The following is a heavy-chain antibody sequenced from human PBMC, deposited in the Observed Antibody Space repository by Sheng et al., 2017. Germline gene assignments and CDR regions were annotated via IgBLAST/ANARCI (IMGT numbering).Heavy chain of an antibody. D-gene: IGHD3-9*01. J-gene: IGHJ4*02. CDR3: ARGPDYDTLYFDY. V-gene: IGHV3-30*04. CDR2: ISYDGSNK. Sequence: QVQLVESGGGVVQPGRSLRLSCAASGFTFSSYAMHWVRQAPGKGLEWVAVISYDGSNKYYADSVKGRFTISRDNSKNTLYLQMNSLRAEDTAVYYCARGPDYDTLYFDYWGQGTLVTVSS. CDR1: GFTFSSYA.